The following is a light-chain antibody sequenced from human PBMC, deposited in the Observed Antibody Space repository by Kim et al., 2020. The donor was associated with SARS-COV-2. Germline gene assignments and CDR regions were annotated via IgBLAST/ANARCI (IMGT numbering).Light chain of an antibody. J-gene: IGLJ2*01. CDR2: SNN. Sequence: SELTQSPSASGTPGQRVTISCSGSSSNIGSNTVNWYQQLPGTAPKLLIYSNNQRPSGVPDRFSGSKSGTSASLAISGLQSEDEADYYCAAWDDSLNGVVFGGGTQLTVL. CDR1: SSNIGSNT. CDR3: AAWDDSLNGVV. V-gene: IGLV1-44*01.